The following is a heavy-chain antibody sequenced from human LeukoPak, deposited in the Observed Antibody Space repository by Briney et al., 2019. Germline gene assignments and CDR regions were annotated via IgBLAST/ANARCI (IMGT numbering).Heavy chain of an antibody. D-gene: IGHD3-10*01. CDR1: GGSISSYY. Sequence: PSETLSLTCIVSGGSISSYYWSWIRQPAGKGLEWIGRIYTSGSTNYNPSLKSRVTMSVDTSKNQFSLKLSSVTAADTAVYYCATTPRTMVRGVITENWYFDLWGRGTLVTVSS. CDR3: ATTPRTMVRGVITENWYFDL. J-gene: IGHJ2*01. CDR2: IYTSGST. V-gene: IGHV4-4*07.